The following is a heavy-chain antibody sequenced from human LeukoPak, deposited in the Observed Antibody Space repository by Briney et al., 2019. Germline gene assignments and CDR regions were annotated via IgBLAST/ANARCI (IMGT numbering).Heavy chain of an antibody. D-gene: IGHD5-18*01. CDR3: ARDQLWFGY. CDR1: GVSISSYY. J-gene: IGHJ4*02. V-gene: IGHV4-59*01. CDR2: IYYSGST. Sequence: KPSETLSLTCSVSGVSISSYYWSWIRQPPGKGLEWIGYIYYSGSTNYNPSLKSRGTISVDTSKNQFSLKLSSVTAAETAVYYCARDQLWFGYWGQGTLVTVSS.